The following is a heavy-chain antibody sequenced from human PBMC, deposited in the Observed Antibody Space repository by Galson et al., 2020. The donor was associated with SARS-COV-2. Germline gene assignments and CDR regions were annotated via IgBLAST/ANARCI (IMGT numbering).Heavy chain of an antibody. D-gene: IGHD3-22*01. V-gene: IGHV4-39*01. CDR3: ARLNYYDSSGYYYSVGFDY. J-gene: IGHJ4*02. Sequence: SETLSLTCTVSGGSISSSSYYWGWIRQPPGKGLEWIGSIYYSGSTYYNPSLKSRVTISVDTSKNQFSLKLSSVTAADTAVYYCARLNYYDSSGYYYSVGFDYWGQGTLVTVSS. CDR1: GGSISSSSYY. CDR2: IYYSGST.